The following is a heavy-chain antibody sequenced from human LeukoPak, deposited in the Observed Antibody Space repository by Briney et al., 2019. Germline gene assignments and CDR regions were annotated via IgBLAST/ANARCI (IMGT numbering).Heavy chain of an antibody. CDR1: GYTFTSYG. CDR2: ISPYNANT. CDR3: ARDHFTIYTTGQTHGMHV. J-gene: IGHJ6*02. D-gene: IGHD1-1*01. Sequence: ASVKVSCKASGYTFTSYGINWVRQAPGQGLEWMGWISPYNANTKYAQKVQGRVTVTTDTSTSTAYLELRSLRSDDTAVYYCARDHFTIYTTGQTHGMHVWGQGTTVTVSS. V-gene: IGHV1-18*01.